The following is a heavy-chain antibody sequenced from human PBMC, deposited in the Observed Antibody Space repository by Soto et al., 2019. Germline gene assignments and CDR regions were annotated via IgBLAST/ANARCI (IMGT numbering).Heavy chain of an antibody. CDR1: GGTFSSYA. V-gene: IGHV1-69*12. CDR2: IIPIFGTA. J-gene: IGHJ4*02. CDR3: AREDRSAGALFDY. D-gene: IGHD3-10*01. Sequence: QVQLVQSGAEVKKPGSSVKVSCKASGGTFSSYAISWVRQAPGQGLEWMGGIIPIFGTANYAQTFQGRVPITADESTSTACMEGSSLGSEDTAVDYWAREDRSAGALFDYWGQGTLVTVSS.